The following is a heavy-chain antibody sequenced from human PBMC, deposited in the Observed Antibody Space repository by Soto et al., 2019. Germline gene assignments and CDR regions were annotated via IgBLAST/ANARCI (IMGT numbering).Heavy chain of an antibody. CDR1: GFIFTTYG. V-gene: IGHV3-33*01. CDR3: AREERSYSLDF. J-gene: IGHJ4*02. D-gene: IGHD1-26*01. Sequence: QVQLVESGGGVVQPGRSLRLSCAASGFIFTTYGMHWVRQAPGKGLEWVAVIYYDGSNKYYADSVKGRFTISRDNSKNTLYLQMNRLRAEDTAVYYCAREERSYSLDFWGQGTLVTVSS. CDR2: IYYDGSNK.